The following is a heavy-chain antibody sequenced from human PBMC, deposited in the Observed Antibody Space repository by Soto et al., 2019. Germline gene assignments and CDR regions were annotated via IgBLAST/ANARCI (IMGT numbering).Heavy chain of an antibody. CDR1: GFTFSSYA. D-gene: IGHD6-19*01. CDR2: IVGIGGNT. Sequence: EVQLLESGGGLVQPGGSLRLSCAASGFTFSSYAMSWVRQAPGKGLEWVSAIVGIGGNTYYADSMKGRFTISRDNSTNTLYLQMNSLRAEDTAVYYCAKRDSSGWYYFDYCGQGTLVTVSS. J-gene: IGHJ4*02. CDR3: AKRDSSGWYYFDY. V-gene: IGHV3-23*01.